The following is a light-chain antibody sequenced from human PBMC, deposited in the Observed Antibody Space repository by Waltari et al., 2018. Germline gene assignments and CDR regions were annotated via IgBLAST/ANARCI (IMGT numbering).Light chain of an antibody. CDR3: SSYRNRGTVV. V-gene: IGLV2-14*01. Sequence: QSALTQPASVSGSPGQSTTISCTGTSSDVGGYNYVSWYQQYPGKAPKLMIYDVSNRPSGVSNRFSGSKSGNTASLTISGLQAEDEADYYCSSYRNRGTVVFGTGTKVTVL. CDR1: SSDVGGYNY. CDR2: DVS. J-gene: IGLJ1*01.